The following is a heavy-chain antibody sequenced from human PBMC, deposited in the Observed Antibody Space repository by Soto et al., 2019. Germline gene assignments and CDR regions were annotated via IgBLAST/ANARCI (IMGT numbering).Heavy chain of an antibody. CDR2: INAYNGNT. Sequence: QVQLVQFGAEVKKPGASVKVSCKTSGYTFTSYSISWVRQAPGQGLEWMGWINAYNGNTKYAQNLQGRVTMTTDTSTSTAYMELRSLRSDDTAVYYCARDLAVGWFDPWGQGTLVTVSS. D-gene: IGHD2-2*01. V-gene: IGHV1-18*01. CDR3: ARDLAVGWFDP. CDR1: GYTFTSYS. J-gene: IGHJ5*02.